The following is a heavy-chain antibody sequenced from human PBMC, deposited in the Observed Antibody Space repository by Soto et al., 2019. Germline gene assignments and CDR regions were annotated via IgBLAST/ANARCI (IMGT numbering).Heavy chain of an antibody. Sequence: PGGSLRLSCAASGFSFSSYAMSWVRQAPGKGLEWVAVIWYDGSNRNYVDSVKGRFVISRDNFRDTLHLQMNSLRAEGTAIYYCARVSHFDSSGPFDYWGQGTLVTVSS. J-gene: IGHJ4*02. CDR2: IWYDGSNR. CDR1: GFSFSSYA. D-gene: IGHD3-22*01. V-gene: IGHV3-33*08. CDR3: ARVSHFDSSGPFDY.